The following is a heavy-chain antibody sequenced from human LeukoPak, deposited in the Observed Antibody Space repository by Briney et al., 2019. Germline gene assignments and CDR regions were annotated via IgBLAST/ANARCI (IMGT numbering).Heavy chain of an antibody. Sequence: GGSLRLSCAASGFTFSSYAMSWVRQAPGEGLEWVSSITTSGGSTYYADSVKGRFAISRDNAKNTLYLQMNSLRAEDTAVYYCAKDHYVSGRYDAFDIWGQGTMVTVSS. CDR2: ITTSGGST. CDR3: AKDHYVSGRYDAFDI. J-gene: IGHJ3*02. CDR1: GFTFSSYA. D-gene: IGHD3-10*01. V-gene: IGHV3-23*01.